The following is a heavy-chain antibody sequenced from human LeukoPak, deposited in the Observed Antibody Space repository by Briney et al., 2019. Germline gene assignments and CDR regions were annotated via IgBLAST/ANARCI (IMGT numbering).Heavy chain of an antibody. CDR1: GGSISSGGYY. J-gene: IGHJ4*02. Sequence: SETLSLTCTVSGGSISSGGYYWSWIRQHPGKGLEWIGYIYYSGSTYYNPSLKSRVTISVDTSKNQFSQKLSSVTAADTAVYYCARGSGSGYFDYWGQGTLVTVSS. V-gene: IGHV4-31*03. CDR2: IYYSGST. CDR3: ARGSGSGYFDY. D-gene: IGHD3-10*01.